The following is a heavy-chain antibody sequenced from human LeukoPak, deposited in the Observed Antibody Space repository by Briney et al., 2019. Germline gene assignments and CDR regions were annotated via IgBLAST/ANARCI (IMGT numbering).Heavy chain of an antibody. CDR2: INHSGST. V-gene: IGHV4-34*01. J-gene: IGHJ3*02. CDR1: GGSFSGYY. Sequence: SETLSLTCAVYGGSFSGYYWSWIRQPPGKGLEWIGEINHSGSTNYNPSLKSRVTISVDTSKNQFSLKLSSVTAADTAVYYCARLLYDSGYDAFDIWGQGTMVTVSS. D-gene: IGHD3-10*01. CDR3: ARLLYDSGYDAFDI.